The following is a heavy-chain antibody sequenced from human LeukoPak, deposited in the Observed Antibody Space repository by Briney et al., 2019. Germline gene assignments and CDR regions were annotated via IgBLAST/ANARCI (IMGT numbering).Heavy chain of an antibody. D-gene: IGHD4-17*01. V-gene: IGHV3-33*01. CDR1: GFTFTSYA. CDR3: ARDDRTVTLDY. J-gene: IGHJ4*02. Sequence: PGGSLRLSCATSGFTFTSYAMHWVRQAPGKGLERVALIWHDGSDKYYADSVEGRFTISRDNSKNTLYLHMNSLRADDTAVYYCARDDRTVTLDYWGQGTLVTVSS. CDR2: IWHDGSDK.